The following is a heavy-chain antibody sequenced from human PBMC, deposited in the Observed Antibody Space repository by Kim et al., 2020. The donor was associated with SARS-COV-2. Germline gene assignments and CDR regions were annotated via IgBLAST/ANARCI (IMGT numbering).Heavy chain of an antibody. V-gene: IGHV3-64D*06. CDR3: VKWELREYHDAFDI. J-gene: IGHJ3*02. CDR1: GFTFSSYA. D-gene: IGHD1-26*01. Sequence: GGSLRLSCSASGFTFSSYAMHWVRQAPGKGLEYVSAISSNGGSTYYADSVKGRFTISRDNSKNTLYLQMSSLRAEDTAVYYCVKWELREYHDAFDIWGQGTMVTVST. CDR2: ISSNGGST.